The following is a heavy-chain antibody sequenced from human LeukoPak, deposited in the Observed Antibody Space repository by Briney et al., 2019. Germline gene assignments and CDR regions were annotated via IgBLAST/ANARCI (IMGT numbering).Heavy chain of an antibody. Sequence: SETLSLTCTVSGGSISSYYWSWIRQPPGKGLEWIGYIYYSGSTNYNPSLKSRVTISVDTSKDQFSLKLSSVTAADTAVYYCARTRAVYDAFDIWGQGTMVTVSS. CDR2: IYYSGST. J-gene: IGHJ3*02. V-gene: IGHV4-59*08. CDR1: GGSISSYY. CDR3: ARTRAVYDAFDI. D-gene: IGHD2-8*01.